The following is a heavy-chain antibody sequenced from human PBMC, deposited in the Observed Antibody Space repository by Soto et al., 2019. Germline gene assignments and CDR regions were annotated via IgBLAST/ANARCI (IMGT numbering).Heavy chain of an antibody. CDR2: IWYDGSNK. Sequence: PGGSLRLSCAASGFTFSSYGMHWVRQAPGKGLEWVAVIWYDGSNKYYADSVKGRFTISRDNSKNTLYLQMNSLRAEDTAVYYCASDFDYGGNENYFDYWGQGTLVTVSS. CDR3: ASDFDYGGNENYFDY. D-gene: IGHD4-17*01. V-gene: IGHV3-33*01. CDR1: GFTFSSYG. J-gene: IGHJ4*02.